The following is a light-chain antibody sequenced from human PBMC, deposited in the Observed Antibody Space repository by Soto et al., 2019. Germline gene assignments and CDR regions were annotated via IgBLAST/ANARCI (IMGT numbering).Light chain of an antibody. CDR2: EDN. Sequence: NFMLTQPHSVSASPGKTVIISCTRSSGSIASNYVQWYQQRPGSSPTTVIYEDNQRPSGVPDRFSGSIYSSSNSASLTISGLETEDEADYFCQSYDATNQVFGGGTKLTVL. V-gene: IGLV6-57*01. J-gene: IGLJ3*02. CDR3: QSYDATNQV. CDR1: SGSIASNY.